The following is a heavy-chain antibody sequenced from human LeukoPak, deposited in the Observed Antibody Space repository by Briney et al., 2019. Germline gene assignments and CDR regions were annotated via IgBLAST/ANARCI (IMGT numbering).Heavy chain of an antibody. J-gene: IGHJ3*02. CDR2: ISYDGKSK. CDR1: GFTFSSFA. Sequence: PGGSLRLSCAASGFTFSSFAMHWVRQAPGKGLEWAALISYDGKSKDYADSVKGRFTISRDNAKNTLYLQMNSLRAEDTAVYYCARGGLNALEAFDIWGQGTLVTVCS. V-gene: IGHV3-30*03. D-gene: IGHD1-1*01. CDR3: ARGGLNALEAFDI.